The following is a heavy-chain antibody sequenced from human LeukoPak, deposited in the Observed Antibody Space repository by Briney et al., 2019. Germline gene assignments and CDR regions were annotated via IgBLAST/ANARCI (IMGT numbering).Heavy chain of an antibody. V-gene: IGHV1-69*01. CDR1: GGTFSSYA. Sequence: SVKVSCKASGGTFSSYAISWVRQAPGQGLEWMGGIIPIFGTANYAQKFQGRVTITADESTSTAYMELSSLRSEDTTVYYCARALTRGQWLSRFDYWGQGTLVTVSS. J-gene: IGHJ4*02. CDR3: ARALTRGQWLSRFDY. CDR2: IIPIFGTA. D-gene: IGHD6-19*01.